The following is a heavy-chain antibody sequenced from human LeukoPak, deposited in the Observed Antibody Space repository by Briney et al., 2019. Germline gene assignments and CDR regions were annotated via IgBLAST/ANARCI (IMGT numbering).Heavy chain of an antibody. CDR3: ARDPGYSNPRPHNWFHP. CDR2: VNLKSGNT. J-gene: IGHJ5*02. CDR1: VYTFTGYY. V-gene: IGHV1-8*03. Sequence: ASVKVSCKASVYTFTGYYMHWVRQAPGQGLEWMGWVNLKSGNTGSAQKFQGRVTITRDTSINTAYMELSSLRPEDTGVYYCARDPGYSNPRPHNWFHPWGQGTLVTVSS. D-gene: IGHD4-11*01.